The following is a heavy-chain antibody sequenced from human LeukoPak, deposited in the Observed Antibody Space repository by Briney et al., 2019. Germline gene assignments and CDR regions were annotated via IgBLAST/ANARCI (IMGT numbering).Heavy chain of an antibody. Sequence: SETLSLTCTVSGDSISTYYWSWIRQPPGKGLEWIGYIRYSGSANYNPSLRSRVTISIDTSKNQFSLKLSSVTAADTAVYYCARGRGQWLVSDFDYWGQGTLVTVFS. CDR3: ARGRGQWLVSDFDY. CDR1: GDSISTYY. CDR2: IRYSGSA. V-gene: IGHV4-59*08. D-gene: IGHD6-19*01. J-gene: IGHJ4*02.